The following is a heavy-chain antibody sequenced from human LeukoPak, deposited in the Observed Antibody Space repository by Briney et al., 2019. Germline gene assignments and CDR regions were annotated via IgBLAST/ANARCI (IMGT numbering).Heavy chain of an antibody. CDR1: GYTFTGYY. J-gene: IGHJ4*02. Sequence: ASVKVSCKASGYTFTGYYIHWVRQAPGQGLEWMGWINPHSGGTNYAQKFQGGVTMTRDTSITTAYMELSSLRSDDTAVYYCAREGGSGYYPYYFDYWGQGTLVTVSS. V-gene: IGHV1-2*02. CDR3: AREGGSGYYPYYFDY. CDR2: INPHSGGT. D-gene: IGHD3-22*01.